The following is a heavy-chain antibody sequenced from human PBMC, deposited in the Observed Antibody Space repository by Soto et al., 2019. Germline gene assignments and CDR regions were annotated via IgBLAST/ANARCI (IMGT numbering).Heavy chain of an antibody. CDR1: GGSISSGGYY. D-gene: IGHD2-2*01. CDR2: IYYSGST. V-gene: IGHV4-31*03. CDR3: ARGVEPAGPFDY. J-gene: IGHJ4*02. Sequence: PSETLSLTCTVSGGSISSGGYYWSWIRQHPGKSLEWGGYIYYSGSTYYNPSLKSRVTISVDTSKNQFSLKLSSVTAADTAVYFFARGVEPAGPFDYWGKATLGTVSS.